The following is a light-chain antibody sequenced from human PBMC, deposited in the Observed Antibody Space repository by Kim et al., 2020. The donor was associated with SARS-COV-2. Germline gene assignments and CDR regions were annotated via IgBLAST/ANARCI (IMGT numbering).Light chain of an antibody. CDR2: SNN. J-gene: IGLJ2*01. Sequence: PGQGVTLSCSGSSSNIGSNTVNWYQQLPGTAPKLLIYSNNQRPSGVPDRFSGSKSGTSASLAISGLQSEDEADYYCAAWDDSLNVVFGGGTQLTVL. CDR3: AAWDDSLNVV. CDR1: SSNIGSNT. V-gene: IGLV1-44*01.